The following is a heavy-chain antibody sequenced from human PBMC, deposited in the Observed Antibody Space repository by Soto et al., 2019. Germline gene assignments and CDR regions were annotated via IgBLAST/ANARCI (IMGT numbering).Heavy chain of an antibody. CDR3: AKQRYSSGWPWGDNWFAP. CDR1: GFNVTTNC. D-gene: IGHD6-19*01. V-gene: IGHV3-23*01. J-gene: IGHJ5*02. Sequence: GGSLRLSCVGSGFNVTTNCMRWVRQAPGKALQCVSAISGSGGSTYYADSVKGRFTISRDNSKNTLYLQMNSLRAEDTAVYYCAKQRYSSGWPWGDNWFAPRGQGTLVTVSS. CDR2: ISGSGGST.